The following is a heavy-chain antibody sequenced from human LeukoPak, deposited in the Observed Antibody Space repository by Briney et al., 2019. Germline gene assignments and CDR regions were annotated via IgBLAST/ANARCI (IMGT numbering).Heavy chain of an antibody. V-gene: IGHV5-10-1*01. J-gene: IGHJ6*02. CDR1: GYSFTSYW. Sequence: GESLRISCKGSGYSFTSYWISWVRQMPGKGLEWMGRIDPSDSYTNYSPSFQGHVTISADKSISTAYLQWSSLKASDTAMYYCARYLVPPQVPAAMPYYYYYGMDVWGQGTTVTVSS. D-gene: IGHD2-2*01. CDR2: IDPSDSYT. CDR3: ARYLVPPQVPAAMPYYYYYGMDV.